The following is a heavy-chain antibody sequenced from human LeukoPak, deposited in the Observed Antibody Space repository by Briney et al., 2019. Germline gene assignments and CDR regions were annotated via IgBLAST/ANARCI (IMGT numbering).Heavy chain of an antibody. D-gene: IGHD3-22*01. CDR2: INPDGSTT. Sequence: GGSLRLSCAASGFTFSNAWMSWVRQAPGKGLEWVSRINPDGSTTTYADSVKGRFTISRDNAKNTVYLQMNSLRAEDTALYHCVRVLSGSWDWFDPWGQGTLVTVSS. J-gene: IGHJ5*02. CDR3: VRVLSGSWDWFDP. V-gene: IGHV3-74*01. CDR1: GFTFSNAW.